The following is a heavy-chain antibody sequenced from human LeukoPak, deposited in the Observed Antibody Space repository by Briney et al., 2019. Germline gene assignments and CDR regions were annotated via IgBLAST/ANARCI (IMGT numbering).Heavy chain of an antibody. CDR3: AGRGSGKVFDY. D-gene: IGHD2-15*01. CDR1: GFTVSSNY. CDR2: IYSGGST. V-gene: IGHV3-66*01. Sequence: GGSLRLSCAASGFTVSSNYLSWVRQAPGKGLEWVSVIYSGGSTYYADSVKGRFTISRDDSKNTLYLQMNSLRAEDTAVYYCAGRGSGKVFDYWGQGTLVTVSS. J-gene: IGHJ4*02.